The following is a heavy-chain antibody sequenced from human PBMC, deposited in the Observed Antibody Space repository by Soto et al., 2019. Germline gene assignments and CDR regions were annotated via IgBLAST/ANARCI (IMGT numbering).Heavy chain of an antibody. CDR2: ISAYNGNT. CDR1: GYTFTSYG. Sequence: QVQLVQSGAEVKKPGATVKVSCKDPGYTFTSYGISWMRQAPGQGLERMGWISAYNGNTNYAQKHQGRVTMTPDKSKSTGDGELGSLRSGDTAVYYCERGEGKNIIVGDYWGRGTLVTVSS. D-gene: IGHD1-26*01. J-gene: IGHJ4*02. CDR3: ERGEGKNIIVGDY. V-gene: IGHV1-18*01.